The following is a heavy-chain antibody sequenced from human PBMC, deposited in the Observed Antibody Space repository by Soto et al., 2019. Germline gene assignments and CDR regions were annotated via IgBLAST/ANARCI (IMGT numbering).Heavy chain of an antibody. CDR1: GYTFSNYR. Sequence: GESLNISCKASGYTFSNYRIAWVRQMPGKGLEWLGVIHPGDSDTTYSPSFQGQVTFSADRSIRSAYLQWSTLKASDTGTYYCARHGTTSRWSDMDVWGQGTTVTVYS. CDR2: IHPGDSDT. J-gene: IGHJ6*02. V-gene: IGHV5-51*01. CDR3: ARHGTTSRWSDMDV. D-gene: IGHD6-13*01.